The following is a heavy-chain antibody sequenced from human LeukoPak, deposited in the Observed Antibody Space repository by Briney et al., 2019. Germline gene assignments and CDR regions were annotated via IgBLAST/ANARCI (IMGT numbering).Heavy chain of an antibody. V-gene: IGHV3-23*01. D-gene: IGHD3-16*01. Sequence: GGSLRLSCAASGFTFSSYGMHWVRQAPGKGLEWVATIRGSGDSTYYADSVKGRFTISRDSPKNTLYLQMNSLRAEDTAIYYCAKDYPTLRLGELASFDYWGQGTLVTVSS. CDR3: AKDYPTLRLGELASFDY. J-gene: IGHJ4*02. CDR2: IRGSGDST. CDR1: GFTFSSYG.